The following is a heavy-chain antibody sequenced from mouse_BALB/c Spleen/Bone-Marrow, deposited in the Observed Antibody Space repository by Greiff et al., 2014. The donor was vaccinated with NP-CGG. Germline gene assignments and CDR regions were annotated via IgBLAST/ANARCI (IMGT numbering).Heavy chain of an antibody. CDR2: IDPAKGNT. D-gene: IGHD2-1*01. J-gene: IGHJ4*01. CDR1: GFNIKDTY. V-gene: IGHV14-3*02. Sequence: VQLKQSGAELVKPGASVKLSCPASGFNIKDTYMHWGEQRPEQGLGGIGGIDPAKGNTKYVPTFQGKATITADTSSNTAYLQLSSLTSEDTAVYYCASSGNYEGGAMDYWGQGISVTVSS. CDR3: ASSGNYEGGAMDY.